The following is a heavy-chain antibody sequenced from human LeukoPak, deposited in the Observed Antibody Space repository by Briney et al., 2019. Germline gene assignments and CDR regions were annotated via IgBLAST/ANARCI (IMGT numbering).Heavy chain of an antibody. CDR2: IYYSGST. D-gene: IGHD5-12*01. CDR3: ARGGLRSPSDY. Sequence: SETLSLTCTVSGGSISSSSYYWGWIRQPPGKGLEWIGGIYYSGSTYYNPSLKSRVTISVDTSKNQFSLKLSSVTAADTAVYYCARGGLRSPSDYWGQGTLVTVS. CDR1: GGSISSSSYY. J-gene: IGHJ4*02. V-gene: IGHV4-39*07.